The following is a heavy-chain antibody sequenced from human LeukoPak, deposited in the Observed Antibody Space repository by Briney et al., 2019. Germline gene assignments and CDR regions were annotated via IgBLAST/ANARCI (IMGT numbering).Heavy chain of an antibody. CDR1: GGTFSSYA. CDR3: ASTGQQLVDGDWFDP. Sequence: SVKVSCKASGGTFSSYAISWVRQAPGQGLEWMGGIIPIFGTANYAQKFQGRVTITADKSTSTAYMELSSLRSEDTAVYYCASTGQQLVDGDWFDPWGQGTLVTVSS. D-gene: IGHD6-13*01. CDR2: IIPIFGTA. J-gene: IGHJ5*02. V-gene: IGHV1-69*06.